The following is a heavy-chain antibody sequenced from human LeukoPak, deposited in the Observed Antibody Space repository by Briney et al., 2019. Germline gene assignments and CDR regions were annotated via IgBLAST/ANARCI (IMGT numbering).Heavy chain of an antibody. V-gene: IGHV3-21*01. CDR3: ARAISDYDASDI. CDR1: GFTFSSYN. Sequence: GGSLRLSCAASGFTFSSYNINWVRQAPGKGLEWVSSISSSSNFIYYADSVKGRFTISRDNAKNSLYLQMNSLRAEDTAVYYCARAISDYDASDIWGQGTMVTVSS. CDR2: ISSSSNFI. D-gene: IGHD4-17*01. J-gene: IGHJ3*02.